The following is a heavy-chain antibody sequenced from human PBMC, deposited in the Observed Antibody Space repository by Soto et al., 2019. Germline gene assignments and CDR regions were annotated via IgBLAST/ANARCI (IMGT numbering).Heavy chain of an antibody. CDR2: INHRGSA. Sequence: SETLSLTCAVYGGSFSGYYWSWIRQPPGKGLEWIGEINHRGSASYNPSLKSRVTISVDTSKNQFSLKLSSVTAADTAVYYCARELGYCSGGTCYNYMDVWDKGTTVTVSS. J-gene: IGHJ6*03. D-gene: IGHD2-15*01. V-gene: IGHV4-34*01. CDR3: ARELGYCSGGTCYNYMDV. CDR1: GGSFSGYY.